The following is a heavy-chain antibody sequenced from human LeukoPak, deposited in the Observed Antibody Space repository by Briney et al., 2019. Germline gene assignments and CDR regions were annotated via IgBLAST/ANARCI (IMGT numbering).Heavy chain of an antibody. Sequence: QPGGSLRLSCAASGFTFDDYAMHWVRQAPGKGLEWVSLISWDGGSTYYADSVKGRFTISRDNSKNSLYLQMNSLRAEDTALYYCAKDIESGRAAAAAFDYWGQGTLVTVSS. V-gene: IGHV3-43D*03. D-gene: IGHD6-13*01. J-gene: IGHJ4*02. CDR3: AKDIESGRAAAAAFDY. CDR2: ISWDGGST. CDR1: GFTFDDYA.